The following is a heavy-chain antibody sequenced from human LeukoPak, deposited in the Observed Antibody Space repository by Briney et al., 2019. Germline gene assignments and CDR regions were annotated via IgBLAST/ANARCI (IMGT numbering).Heavy chain of an antibody. Sequence: ASVKVSCKASGGTFSNYAISWVRQAPGQGLEWMGGLIPIFGTANYAQKFQGRVTITADKSTSTAYMELSSLRSEDTAVYYCADLVYCSSSSCYEPFNQTWGQGTLVTVSP. J-gene: IGHJ4*02. D-gene: IGHD2-2*01. CDR3: ADLVYCSSSSCYEPFNQT. CDR1: GGTFSNYA. CDR2: LIPIFGTA. V-gene: IGHV1-69*06.